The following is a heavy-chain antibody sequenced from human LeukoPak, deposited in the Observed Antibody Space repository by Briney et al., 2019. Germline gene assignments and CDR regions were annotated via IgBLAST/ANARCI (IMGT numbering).Heavy chain of an antibody. CDR3: ATQAYYYYYMDV. J-gene: IGHJ6*03. CDR1: GGSISSSSYY. Sequence: SETLSLTCTVSGGSISSSSYYWGWIRQPPGKGLEWIGSIYYSGSTYYNPSLKSRVTISVDTSKNQFSLKLSPVTAADTAVYYCATQAYYYYYMDVWGKGTTVTVSS. V-gene: IGHV4-39*01. CDR2: IYYSGST.